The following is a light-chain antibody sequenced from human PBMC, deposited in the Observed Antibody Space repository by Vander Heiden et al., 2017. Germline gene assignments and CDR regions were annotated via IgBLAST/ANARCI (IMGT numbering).Light chain of an antibody. CDR3: QQLNSSPRT. CDR1: QGISSY. V-gene: IGKV1-9*01. Sequence: DIQLTQSPSFLYASVGDRVTITCRASQGISSYLAWYQQKPGKAPKLLIYAASTLQSGVPSRFSGSGSGTEFTLTISSLQPEDFATYYCQQLNSSPRTFGQGTKVEIK. CDR2: AAS. J-gene: IGKJ1*01.